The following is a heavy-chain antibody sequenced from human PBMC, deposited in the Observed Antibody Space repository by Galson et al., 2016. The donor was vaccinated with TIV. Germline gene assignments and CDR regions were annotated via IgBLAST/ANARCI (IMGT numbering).Heavy chain of an antibody. CDR3: ARDIPCGGACYFFDD. Sequence: SVKVSCKASGGTFSNYAINCVRRAPGQGLEWMGGILPLSAPTNYAQKFQDRVTITTDESTTTVYMELSSLRSEDTAVYYCARDIPCGGACYFFDDWGQGNLVTVSS. D-gene: IGHD2-21*02. CDR1: GGTFSNYA. V-gene: IGHV1-69*05. CDR2: ILPLSAPT. J-gene: IGHJ4*02.